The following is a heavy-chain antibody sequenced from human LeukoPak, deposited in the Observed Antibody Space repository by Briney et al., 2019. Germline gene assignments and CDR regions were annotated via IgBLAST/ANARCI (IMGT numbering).Heavy chain of an antibody. V-gene: IGHV1-2*02. CDR3: ARVEEGGYYDFDY. CDR1: GYTFTGYY. D-gene: IGHD3-22*01. J-gene: IGHJ4*02. CDR2: INPNSGGT. Sequence: GASVKVSCKASGYTFTGYYMHWVRQAPGQGLEWMGWINPNSGGTNYAQKFQGRVTMTRDTSISTAYMELSRLRSDDTAVYYCARVEEGGYYDFDYWGQGTLVTVSS.